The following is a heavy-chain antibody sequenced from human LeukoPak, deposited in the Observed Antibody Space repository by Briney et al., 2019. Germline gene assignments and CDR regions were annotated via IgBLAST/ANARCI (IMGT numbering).Heavy chain of an antibody. D-gene: IGHD2-15*01. CDR1: GGSISSYY. CDR2: IYYSGST. V-gene: IGHV4-59*01. CDR3: ARDKGYCSGGSCYMGGLDY. Sequence: SETLSLICTVSGGSISSYYWSWIRQPPGEGLEWIGYIYYSGSTNYNPSLKSRVTISVDTSKNQFSLKLSSVTAADTAVYYCARDKGYCSGGSCYMGGLDYWGQGTLVTVSS. J-gene: IGHJ4*02.